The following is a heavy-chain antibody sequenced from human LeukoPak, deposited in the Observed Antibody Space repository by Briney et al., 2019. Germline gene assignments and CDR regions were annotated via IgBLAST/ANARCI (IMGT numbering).Heavy chain of an antibody. Sequence: GVSLRLSCAASGFTFSSYSMNWVRQVPGKGLEWVSSISSSSSYIYYADSVKGRFTISRDNAKNSLYLQMNSLRAEDTAVYYCARDHYDILTGSGNCDYWGQGTLVTVSS. CDR3: ARDHYDILTGSGNCDY. V-gene: IGHV3-21*01. CDR2: ISSSSSYI. CDR1: GFTFSSYS. J-gene: IGHJ4*02. D-gene: IGHD3-9*01.